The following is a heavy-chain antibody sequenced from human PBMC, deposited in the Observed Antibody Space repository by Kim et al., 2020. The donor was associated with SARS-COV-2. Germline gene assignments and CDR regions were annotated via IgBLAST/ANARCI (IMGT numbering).Heavy chain of an antibody. Sequence: SQTLSLTCAISGDSVSSNSATWTWIRQSPSRGLEWLGRTYYSSKWYSDYAISVKSRITINSDTSKNQFSLQLDSVTPEDTAVYYCAREGVRTYYMDVWGKGTTVTVSS. CDR3: AREGVRTYYMDV. J-gene: IGHJ6*03. CDR1: GDSVSSNSAT. V-gene: IGHV6-1*01. CDR2: TYYSSKWYS. D-gene: IGHD2-21*01.